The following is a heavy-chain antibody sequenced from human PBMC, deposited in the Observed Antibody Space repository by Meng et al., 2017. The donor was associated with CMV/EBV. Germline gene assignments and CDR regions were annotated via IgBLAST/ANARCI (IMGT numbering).Heavy chain of an antibody. Sequence: SETLSLTCTVSGGSISSSSYYWGWIRQPPGKGLEWIGSIYYSGSTYYNPSLKSRVTISVDTSKNQFSLKLSSVTAADTAVYYCASTGRLAPYYYYGMDVWGQGTTVPSP. V-gene: IGHV4-39*01. CDR2: IYYSGST. CDR1: GGSISSSSYY. CDR3: ASTGRLAPYYYYGMDV. J-gene: IGHJ6*02. D-gene: IGHD3-9*01.